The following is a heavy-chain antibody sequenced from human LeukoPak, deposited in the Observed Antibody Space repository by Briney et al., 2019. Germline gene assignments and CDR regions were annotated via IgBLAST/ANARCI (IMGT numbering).Heavy chain of an antibody. CDR3: ARGSDTKPFWSGYWVDV. Sequence: GRSLRLPCSASGFTFSSSAMHWVRQAPGKGLEWVAVISYDESNKYYADSVKGRFTISRDNSKNTLYLQMNSLRPEDTAVYYCARGSDTKPFWSGYWVDVWGQGTTVTVSS. V-gene: IGHV3-30*03. CDR2: ISYDESNK. D-gene: IGHD3-3*01. J-gene: IGHJ6*02. CDR1: GFTFSSSA.